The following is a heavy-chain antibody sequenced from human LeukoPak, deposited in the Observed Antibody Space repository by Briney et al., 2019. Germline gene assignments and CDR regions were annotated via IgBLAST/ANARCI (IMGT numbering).Heavy chain of an antibody. J-gene: IGHJ4*02. CDR3: AKDGSGSYYRDYFDY. CDR1: GFTFSSYA. V-gene: IGHV3-23*01. D-gene: IGHD3-10*01. Sequence: PGGSLRRSCAASGFTFSSYAMSWVRQAPGKGLEWVSAISGSGGSTYYADSVKGRFTISRDNSKNTLYLQMNSLRAEDTAVYYCAKDGSGSYYRDYFDYWGQGTLVTVSS. CDR2: ISGSGGST.